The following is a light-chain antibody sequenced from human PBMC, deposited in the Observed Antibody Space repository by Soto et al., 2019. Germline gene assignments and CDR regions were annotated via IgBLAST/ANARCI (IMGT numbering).Light chain of an antibody. V-gene: IGKV1-5*02. CDR3: QEYKTWT. J-gene: IGKJ1*01. CDR1: QGISRW. CDR2: DAS. Sequence: DIQMTQSPSTLSASLGDRVTIICRASQGISRWLAWYQQRPGKAPKLLIYDASTLESGAPARFSGSGSGTEFTLTISSLQPGDFATYHCQEYKTWTFGQGTKVDIK.